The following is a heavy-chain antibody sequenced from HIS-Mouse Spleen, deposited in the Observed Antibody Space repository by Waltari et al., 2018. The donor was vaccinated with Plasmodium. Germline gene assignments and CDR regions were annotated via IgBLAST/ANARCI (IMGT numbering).Heavy chain of an antibody. CDR3: ARVDNWNFYAFDI. CDR2: IGAYNGKT. V-gene: IGHV1-18*01. D-gene: IGHD1-7*01. CDR1: GYTFTSYG. Sequence: QVQLVQSGAEVKKPGASVKVSCKASGYTFTSYGISWVRQAPGQGLEWMGWIGAYNGKTNYAQRPPGRVTMTTDTSTSTAYMELRSLRSDDTAVYYGARVDNWNFYAFDIWGQGTMVTVSS. J-gene: IGHJ3*02.